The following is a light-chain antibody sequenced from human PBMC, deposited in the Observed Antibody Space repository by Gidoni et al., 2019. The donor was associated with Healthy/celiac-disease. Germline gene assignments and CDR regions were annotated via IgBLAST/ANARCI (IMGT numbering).Light chain of an antibody. V-gene: IGKV3-11*01. Sequence: EIVLTQSPATLSLSPGERATISCRASQSVSSYLAWYQQKPGQAPRLLIYYASNRSPGIPARFIGSGSGTDFTLTIRSLEPDDFAVYYCQQRSNWPRTFGQGTKVEIK. CDR3: QQRSNWPRT. CDR1: QSVSSY. CDR2: YAS. J-gene: IGKJ1*01.